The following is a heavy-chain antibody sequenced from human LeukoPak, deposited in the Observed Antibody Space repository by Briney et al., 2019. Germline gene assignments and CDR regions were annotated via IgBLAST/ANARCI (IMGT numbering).Heavy chain of an antibody. CDR2: IYYSGST. CDR3: ARDRFDGDYTFDY. V-gene: IGHV4-59*01. D-gene: IGHD4-17*01. Sequence: SETLSLTCTVSGGSISSYYWSWIRQPPGKGLEWIGHIYYSGSTNYNPSLKSRVTISVDTSKNQFSLKLSSVTAADTAVYYCARDRFDGDYTFDYWGQGTLVTVSS. CDR1: GGSISSYY. J-gene: IGHJ4*02.